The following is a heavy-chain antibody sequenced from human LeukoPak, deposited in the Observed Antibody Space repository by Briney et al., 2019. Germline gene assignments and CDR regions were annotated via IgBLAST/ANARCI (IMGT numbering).Heavy chain of an antibody. CDR2: ISYDGSNK. CDR1: GFTFSSYG. V-gene: IGHV3-30*18. Sequence: GGSLRLSCAASGFTFSSYGMHWVRQAPGKGLEWVAVISYDGSNKYYADSVKGRFTISRDNSKNTLYLQMNSLRAEDTAVYYCAKDSRLAVAGPTTPLDYWGQGTLVTVSS. D-gene: IGHD6-19*01. CDR3: AKDSRLAVAGPTTPLDY. J-gene: IGHJ4*02.